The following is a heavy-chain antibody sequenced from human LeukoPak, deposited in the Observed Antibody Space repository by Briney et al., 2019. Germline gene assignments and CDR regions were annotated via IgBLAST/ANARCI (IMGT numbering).Heavy chain of an antibody. CDR3: AIVGADGAFDI. D-gene: IGHD1-26*01. V-gene: IGHV4-34*01. CDR2: INHSGST. CDR1: GGSFSGYY. Sequence: SETLSLTCAVYGGSFSGYYWSWIRQPPGKGLEWIGEINHSGSTNYNPSLKSRVTISVDTSKNQFSLKLSSVTAADTAVYYCAIVGADGAFDIWGQGTMVTVSS. J-gene: IGHJ3*02.